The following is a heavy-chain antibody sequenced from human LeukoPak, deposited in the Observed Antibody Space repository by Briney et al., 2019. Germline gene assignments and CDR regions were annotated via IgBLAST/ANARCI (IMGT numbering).Heavy chain of an antibody. J-gene: IGHJ4*02. CDR2: ISSSSSTI. V-gene: IGHV3-48*02. D-gene: IGHD6-19*01. CDR3: ARVGSSGLEFDY. CDR1: GFTFSSHS. Sequence: RPGGSLRLSCGASGFTFSSHSMSWVRQAPGKGLEWVSYISSSSSTIYYADSVKGRFTISRDNARKSQYLQMNSLRDEDTAVYYCARVGSSGLEFDYWGQGTPVTVSS.